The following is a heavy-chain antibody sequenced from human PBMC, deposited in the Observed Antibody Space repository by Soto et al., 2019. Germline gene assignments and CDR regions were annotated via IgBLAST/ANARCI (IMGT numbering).Heavy chain of an antibody. Sequence: SETLSLTCTVSGGSISSGDYYWSWIRQPPGKGLEWIGYIYYSGSTYYNPSLKSRVTISVDTSKNQFSLKLSSVTAADTAVYYCARGGYYYDSSGYYYALDYWGQGTLVTVSS. CDR2: IYYSGST. J-gene: IGHJ4*02. V-gene: IGHV4-30-4*01. CDR3: ARGGYYYDSSGYYYALDY. D-gene: IGHD3-22*01. CDR1: GGSISSGDYY.